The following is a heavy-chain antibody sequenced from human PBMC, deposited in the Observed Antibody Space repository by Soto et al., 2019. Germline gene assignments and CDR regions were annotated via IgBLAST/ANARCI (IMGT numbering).Heavy chain of an antibody. CDR2: LSASGTST. Sequence: EVQLLESGGGLVQPGGSLRLSCAPSGITFSSYAMSWVRQAPGKGLEWVSALSASGTSTYYADSVKGRFTISRDNSKNTLYLQLNSLGAEDTAVYYCAQDRVTTVTTKTFDYWGQGTLVTVSS. J-gene: IGHJ4*02. CDR3: AQDRVTTVTTKTFDY. D-gene: IGHD4-17*01. CDR1: GITFSSYA. V-gene: IGHV3-23*01.